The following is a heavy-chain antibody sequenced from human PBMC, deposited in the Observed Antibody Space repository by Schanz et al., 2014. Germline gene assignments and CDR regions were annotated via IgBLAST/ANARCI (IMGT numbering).Heavy chain of an antibody. Sequence: QVHLVQSGAEVKKPGSSVKVSCKASGGTFSSDTFSWVRQAPGQGLEWMGWINPNSGDRNYAQKFQGRVTMTADTSTSTVYMELRSLTSDDSAVYYCARDRDQWDGNYLDYWGQGTLVTVSS. CDR1: GGTFSSDT. D-gene: IGHD1-26*01. V-gene: IGHV1-69*08. CDR3: ARDRDQWDGNYLDY. J-gene: IGHJ4*02. CDR2: INPNSGDR.